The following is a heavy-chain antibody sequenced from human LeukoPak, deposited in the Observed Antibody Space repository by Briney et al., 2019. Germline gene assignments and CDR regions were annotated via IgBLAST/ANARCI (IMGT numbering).Heavy chain of an antibody. D-gene: IGHD2-15*01. CDR1: GGSISSGAYY. V-gene: IGHV4-30-4*08. CDR2: IYYSGST. Sequence: KPSETLSLTCTVSGGSISSGAYYWSWIRQPPGKGLEWIGYIYYSGSTYYNPSLKSRVTISVDTSKNQFSLKLSSVTAADTAVYYCAREGVDDAFDIWGQGTMVTVSS. CDR3: AREGVDDAFDI. J-gene: IGHJ3*02.